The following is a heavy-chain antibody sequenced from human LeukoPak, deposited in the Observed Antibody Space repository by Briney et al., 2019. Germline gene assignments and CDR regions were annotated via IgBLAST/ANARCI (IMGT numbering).Heavy chain of an antibody. J-gene: IGHJ4*02. CDR2: IWYDGSNK. CDR1: GFTFSSYG. V-gene: IGHV3-30*19. D-gene: IGHD4-17*01. Sequence: GRSLRLSCAASGFTFSSYGMHWVRQAPGKGLEWVAVIWYDGSNKYYADSVKGRFTISRDNSKNTLYLQMNSLRAEDTAVYYCARPIARYGETDYWGQGTLVTVSS. CDR3: ARPIARYGETDY.